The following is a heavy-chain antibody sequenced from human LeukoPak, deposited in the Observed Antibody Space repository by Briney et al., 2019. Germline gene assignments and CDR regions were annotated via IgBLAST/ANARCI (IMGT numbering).Heavy chain of an antibody. CDR3: ARHSSGGYWNGP. D-gene: IGHD1-1*01. CDR2: IYHSGST. V-gene: IGHV4-30-2*03. J-gene: IGHJ5*02. CDR1: GGSISFGGDS. Sequence: SETLSLTFGLSGGSISFGGDSWKSVRRPPGKGLEWIGYIYHSGSTYYTPSLKIRVTLYVDPSKNHFSHELSWLAASDTAVYYCARHSSGGYWNGPWGQGTLVTVSS.